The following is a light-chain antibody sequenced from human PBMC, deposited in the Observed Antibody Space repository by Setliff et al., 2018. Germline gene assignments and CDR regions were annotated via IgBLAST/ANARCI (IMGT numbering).Light chain of an antibody. J-gene: IGLJ1*01. Sequence: QSVLTQPPSASGSPGQSVTISCTGTSSDVGGYNYVSWYQQHPGKAPKLMIYEVSKRPPGVPDRFSGSKSGNTASLTVSGLQAEDEADYYCSSYAGSNNPYVFGTGTKVTV. CDR1: SSDVGGYNY. CDR2: EVS. CDR3: SSYAGSNNPYV. V-gene: IGLV2-8*01.